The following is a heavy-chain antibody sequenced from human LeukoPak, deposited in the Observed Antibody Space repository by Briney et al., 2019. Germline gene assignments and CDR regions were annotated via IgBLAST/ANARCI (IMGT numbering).Heavy chain of an antibody. D-gene: IGHD4-17*01. CDR1: GYSISSGYY. J-gene: IGHJ4*02. CDR3: ARVGDYGADY. V-gene: IGHV4-38-2*01. CDR2: IYYSGSI. Sequence: SETLSLTCAVSGYSISSGYYWGWIRQPPGKGLEWIGSIYYSGSIFYNPSLKSRVTISMDTPKNHFSLRLTSVTAADTAAYYCARVGDYGADYWGQGTLVTVPS.